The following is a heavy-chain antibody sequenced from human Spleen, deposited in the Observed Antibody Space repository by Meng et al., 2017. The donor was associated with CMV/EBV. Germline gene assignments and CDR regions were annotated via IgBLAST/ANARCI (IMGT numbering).Heavy chain of an antibody. Sequence: GESLKISCVVSGLTFSSYAMTWVRQAPGKGLEWVSSINGNSKYIYYADSVRGRFTISRDNAKNSLYLQMNSLRAEDTAVYYCARDRCSSTSCPYRDYWGQGTLVTVSS. V-gene: IGHV3-21*01. CDR1: GLTFSSYA. D-gene: IGHD2-2*01. CDR3: ARDRCSSTSCPYRDY. J-gene: IGHJ4*02. CDR2: INGNSKYI.